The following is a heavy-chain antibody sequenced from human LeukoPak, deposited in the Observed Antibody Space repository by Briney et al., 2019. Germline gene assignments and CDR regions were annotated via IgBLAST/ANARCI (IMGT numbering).Heavy chain of an antibody. CDR3: ASPYYYDSSGYYY. D-gene: IGHD3-22*01. Sequence: SETLSLTCTVSGGSISSSSYYWSWIRQPAGKGLEWIGRIYTSGSTNYNPSLKSRVTMSVDTSKNQFSLKLSSVTAADTAVYYCASPYYYDSSGYYYWGQGTLVTVSS. J-gene: IGHJ4*02. CDR1: GGSISSSSYY. V-gene: IGHV4-61*02. CDR2: IYTSGST.